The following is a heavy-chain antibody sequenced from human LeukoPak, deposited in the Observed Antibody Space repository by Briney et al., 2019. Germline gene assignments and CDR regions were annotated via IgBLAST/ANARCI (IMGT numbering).Heavy chain of an antibody. J-gene: IGHJ4*02. CDR3: AKLTAAGTFY. V-gene: IGHV3-23*01. D-gene: IGHD6-13*01. CDR2: ICDNGGCT. Sequence: PGGSLRLSCAASGFIFSNYAMSWVRQAPGKGLEWVSSICDNGGCTYFADSVKGRFTISRDNSKNTLYLQMNSLRVEDTAVYYCAKLTAAGTFYWGQGTLVTVSS. CDR1: GFIFSNYA.